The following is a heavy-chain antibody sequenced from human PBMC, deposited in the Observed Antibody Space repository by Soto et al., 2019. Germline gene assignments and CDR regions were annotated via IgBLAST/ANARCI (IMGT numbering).Heavy chain of an antibody. V-gene: IGHV2-5*02. D-gene: IGHD6-13*01. J-gene: IGHJ5*02. CDR2: IYWDDDK. Sequence: GSPMVNSTQSLTLSCTYSRFSLRPTPVDVGWIRQPTGKALEWLDLIYWDDDKRYSPSLKSKLTITKDTSKNQVVLTMTNMDSVDTATFYCAHNVEPLAAAGVAANWFDHWGQGTLVTVSS. CDR3: AHNVEPLAAAGVAANWFDH. CDR1: RFSLRPTPVD.